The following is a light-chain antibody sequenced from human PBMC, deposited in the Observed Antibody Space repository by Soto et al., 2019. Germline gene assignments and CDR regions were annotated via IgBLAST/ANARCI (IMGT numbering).Light chain of an antibody. V-gene: IGKV3-15*01. CDR1: QSVGSN. J-gene: IGKJ1*01. CDR3: QQYNNWWT. CDR2: GAS. Sequence: EIVIRQSPATLSVSPGERATLSCRASQSVGSNLGWYQQKPGQAPRLLIYGASTRATGIPARFSGSGSGTEFTLTISSLQPEDFAVYYSQQYNNWWTFGQGTKVDIK.